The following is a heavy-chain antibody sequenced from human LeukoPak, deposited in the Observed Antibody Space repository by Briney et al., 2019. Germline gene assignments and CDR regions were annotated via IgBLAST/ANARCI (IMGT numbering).Heavy chain of an antibody. J-gene: IGHJ5*02. Sequence: GASVKVSCKASGYTLTGYYMHWVRQAPGQGLEWMGWINPNSGGTNYAQKFQGRVTMTRDTSISTAYMELSRLRSDDTAVYYCARVVITMVRGVIGWFDPWGQGTLVTVSS. CDR1: GYTLTGYY. CDR2: INPNSGGT. CDR3: ARVVITMVRGVIGWFDP. D-gene: IGHD3-10*01. V-gene: IGHV1-2*02.